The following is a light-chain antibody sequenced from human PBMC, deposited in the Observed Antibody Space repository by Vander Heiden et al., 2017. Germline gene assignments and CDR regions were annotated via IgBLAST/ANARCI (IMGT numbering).Light chain of an antibody. V-gene: IGKV1-39*01. J-gene: IGKJ3*01. CDR3: QQSDSTPFT. Sequence: DIQMTQSPSSLSASVGDRVTITCRASQRISSYLNWYQQKPGKAPKLLIYAASRLQSGVPSRFSGSGSGTDFTLTISRLQPEDFASYYCQQSDSTPFTFGQGTKVDIK. CDR2: AAS. CDR1: QRISSY.